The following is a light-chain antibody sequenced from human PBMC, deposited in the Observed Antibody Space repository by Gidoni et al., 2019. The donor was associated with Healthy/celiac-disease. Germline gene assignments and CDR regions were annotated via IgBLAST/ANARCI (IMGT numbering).Light chain of an antibody. CDR1: SANHGAGND. CDR3: QSYDSSLSGSV. J-gene: IGLJ3*02. Sequence: QSVLTQTHSVSGAPGQRGTIACSGSSANHGAGNDVHWYQQLPVTAPKLLISGNSNRPSGVPDRFSGSKSGTSASLAITWLQAEDEADYYCQSYDSSLSGSVFCGGTKLPVL. CDR2: GNS. V-gene: IGLV1-40*01.